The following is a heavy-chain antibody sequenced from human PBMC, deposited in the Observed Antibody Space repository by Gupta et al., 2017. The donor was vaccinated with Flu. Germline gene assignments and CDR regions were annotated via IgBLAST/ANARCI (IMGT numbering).Heavy chain of an antibody. Sequence: QVHRLQSGAEVKKPGASVKVSCKPSGYTFSDYYLHCVRPDPGQGLEWWGWINPNKGGTKFPQQFHGRVTSTRDTSISTAYMDLSSLTSDDTAVYYCAKSEARPALRDRLVLTTTARGCLDSWGQGTRVTVSS. J-gene: IGHJ4*02. CDR3: AKSEARPALRDRLVLTTTARGCLDS. CDR2: INPNKGGT. V-gene: IGHV1-2*02. D-gene: IGHD3-10*01. CDR1: GYTFSDYY.